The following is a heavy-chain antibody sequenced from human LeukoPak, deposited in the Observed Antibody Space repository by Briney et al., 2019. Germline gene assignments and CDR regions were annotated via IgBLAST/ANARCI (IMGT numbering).Heavy chain of an antibody. Sequence: GGSLRLSCAASGFTFSDYYMSWIRQAPGKGLEWVANIKDDGSDKYYVDSVKGRFSISKDNAKNALYLQMNSLRVEDTAVYYCVPLNWNPPGDFDRWGQGTLVTVSS. CDR3: VPLNWNPPGDFDR. J-gene: IGHJ4*02. D-gene: IGHD1-20*01. V-gene: IGHV3-7*01. CDR1: GFTFSDYY. CDR2: IKDDGSDK.